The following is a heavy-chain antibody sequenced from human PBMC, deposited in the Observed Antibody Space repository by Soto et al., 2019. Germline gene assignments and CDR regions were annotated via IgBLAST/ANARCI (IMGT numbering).Heavy chain of an antibody. CDR2: IYYSGST. CDR3: ARLSSRLGELRY. Sequence: PSETLSLTCTVSGGSISSGGYYWSWIRQHPGKGLEWIGYIYYSGSTYYNPSLKSRVTISVDTSKNQFSLKLSSVTAADTAVYYCARLSSRLGELRYWGQGTLVTVSS. J-gene: IGHJ4*02. CDR1: GGSISSGGYY. V-gene: IGHV4-31*03. D-gene: IGHD3-16*01.